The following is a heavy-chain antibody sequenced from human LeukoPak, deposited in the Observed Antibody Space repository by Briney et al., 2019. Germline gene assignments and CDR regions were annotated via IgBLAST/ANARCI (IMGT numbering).Heavy chain of an antibody. V-gene: IGHV4-59*08. CDR3: ARHRRSSSWSYYYYYYMDV. J-gene: IGHJ6*03. CDR2: IYYSGST. D-gene: IGHD6-13*01. Sequence: PSETLSLTCTVSGGSISSYYWSWIRQPPGKGLEWIGYIYYSGSTNYNPSLKSRVTISVDTSKNQFSLKLSSVTAADTAVYYCARHRRSSSWSYYYYYYMDVWGKGTTVTISS. CDR1: GGSISSYY.